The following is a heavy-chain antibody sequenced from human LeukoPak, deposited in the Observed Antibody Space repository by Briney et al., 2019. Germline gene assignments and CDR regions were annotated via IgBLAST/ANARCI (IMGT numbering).Heavy chain of an antibody. V-gene: IGHV4-59*12. CDR2: IYYSGRT. Sequence: PSETLSLTCSVSGGSISSYYWSWIRQPPGKGLEWIGYIYYSGRTSYNPSLKSRVTISVDKSKNHFSLTLSSVTAADTAMYYCASALVATDSIWFDPWGQGTLVTVSS. D-gene: IGHD5-18*01. CDR3: ASALVATDSIWFDP. CDR1: GGSISSYY. J-gene: IGHJ5*02.